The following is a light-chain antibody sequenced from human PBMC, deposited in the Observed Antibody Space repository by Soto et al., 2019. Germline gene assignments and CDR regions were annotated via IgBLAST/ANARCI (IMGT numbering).Light chain of an antibody. CDR3: QLYNSWPPGLT. CDR1: QSVSSN. Sequence: EIVLTQSPATLSVSPGERATLSFRSSQSVSSNVAWYQQKPGQAPRLLIYGASTRATGIPARFSGGGSETEFTLTISSLQSEEFAVYYCQLYNSWPPGLTFGGGTKLDIK. CDR2: GAS. J-gene: IGKJ4*01. V-gene: IGKV3-15*01.